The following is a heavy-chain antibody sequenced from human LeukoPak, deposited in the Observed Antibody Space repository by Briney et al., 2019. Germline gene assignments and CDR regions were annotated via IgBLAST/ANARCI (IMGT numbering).Heavy chain of an antibody. Sequence: SETLTLTCAVYDGSFSGYYWSWVRQPPGKGLEWIGEINHSAVTNYNPSLESRVTISVDTSKNQFSLTVNSVTAADTGVYFCETGYCSSIHCFVVGYHYYYMDVWDKGATVIVSS. J-gene: IGHJ6*03. CDR3: ETGYCSSIHCFVVGYHYYYMDV. CDR1: DGSFSGYY. D-gene: IGHD2-2*01. CDR2: INHSAVT. V-gene: IGHV4-34*01.